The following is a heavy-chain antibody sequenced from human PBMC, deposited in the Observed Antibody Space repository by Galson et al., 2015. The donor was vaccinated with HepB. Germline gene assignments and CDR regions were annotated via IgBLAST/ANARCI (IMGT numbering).Heavy chain of an antibody. CDR1: GGSISSYY. D-gene: IGHD3-10*02. CDR2: IYYSGST. J-gene: IGHJ3*01. CDR3: ARFQDYVRNAYYV. Sequence: SETLSLTCTISGGSISSYYWSWIRQPPGKALEWIGYIYYSGSTNYNPSLKSRVTISEDTSKNQFYLKLSSVTAADTAVYYCARFQDYVRNAYYVWGPGTMVPVYS. V-gene: IGHV4-59*08.